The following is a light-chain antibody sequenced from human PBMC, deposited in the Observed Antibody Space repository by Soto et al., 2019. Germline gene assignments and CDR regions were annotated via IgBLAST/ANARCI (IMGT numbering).Light chain of an antibody. Sequence: QSVLTQPPSVSGAPGQRVTISCTGSTSNIGAIYDVHWYQQLPGTAPKLLIYGNSNRPSGVPDRFSGSKSGTSASLAITGLRAEDEADYYCQSYDSRLSGWVFGGGTMLTVL. J-gene: IGLJ3*02. CDR3: QSYDSRLSGWV. CDR1: TSNIGAIYD. CDR2: GNS. V-gene: IGLV1-40*01.